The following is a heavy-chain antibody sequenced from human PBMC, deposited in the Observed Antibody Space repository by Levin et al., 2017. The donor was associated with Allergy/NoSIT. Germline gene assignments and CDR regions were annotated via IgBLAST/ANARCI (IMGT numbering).Heavy chain of an antibody. D-gene: IGHD6-13*01. Sequence: LSLTCAASGFTFSSYGMHWVRQAPGKGLEWVAVIWYDGSNKYYADSVKGRFTISRDNSKNTLYLQMNSLRAEDTAVYYCARDLGYSSSWYNDYWGQGTLVTVSS. J-gene: IGHJ4*02. CDR2: IWYDGSNK. CDR3: ARDLGYSSSWYNDY. CDR1: GFTFSSYG. V-gene: IGHV3-33*01.